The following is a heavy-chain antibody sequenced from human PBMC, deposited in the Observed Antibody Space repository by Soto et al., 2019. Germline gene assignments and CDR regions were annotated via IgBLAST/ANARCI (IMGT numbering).Heavy chain of an antibody. CDR2: IYKNGGT. CDR1: RGSINSGGHS. J-gene: IGHJ4*02. Sequence: PSETLSLTCTVSRGSINSGGHSWNWIRQPPGKRLEWIGYIYKNGGTYYNPSLTSRVIMSVDTSKNQFSLRLTSVTAEDTAVYYCAREGGVWGTSRRTNPYYYDFWGRGTLVTVSS. V-gene: IGHV4-30-4*01. D-gene: IGHD3-16*01. CDR3: AREGGVWGTSRRTNPYYYDF.